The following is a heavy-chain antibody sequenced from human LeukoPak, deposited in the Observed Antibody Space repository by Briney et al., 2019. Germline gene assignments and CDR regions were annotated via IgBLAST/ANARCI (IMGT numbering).Heavy chain of an antibody. CDR3: ARGGGSYFPGDAFDI. J-gene: IGHJ3*02. CDR1: GGSFSGHY. V-gene: IGHV4-34*01. D-gene: IGHD1-26*01. Sequence: SETLSLTCAVYGGSFSGHYWSWIRQPPGKGLEWIGEINHSGSTNYNPSLKSRVTISVDTSKNQFSLKLSSVTAADTAVYYCARGGGSYFPGDAFDIWGQGTMVTVSS. CDR2: INHSGST.